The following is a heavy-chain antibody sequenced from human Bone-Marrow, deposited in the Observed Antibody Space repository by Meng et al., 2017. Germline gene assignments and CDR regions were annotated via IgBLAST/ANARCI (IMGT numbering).Heavy chain of an antibody. D-gene: IGHD4/OR15-4a*01. CDR3: ARAGGALNPYYYYGMDV. CDR2: INAGNGNT. J-gene: IGHJ6*02. V-gene: IGHV1-3*01. CDR1: GYTFTSYA. Sequence: ASVKVSCKASGYTFTSYAMHWVRQAPGQRLEWMGWINAGNGNTKYSQKFQGRVTITRDTSASTAYMELSSLRSEDTAVYYCARAGGALNPYYYYGMDVWGQGTTVTVSS.